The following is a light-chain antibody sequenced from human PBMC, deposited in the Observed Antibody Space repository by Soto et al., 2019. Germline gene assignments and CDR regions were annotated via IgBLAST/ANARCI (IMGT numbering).Light chain of an antibody. J-gene: IGKJ1*01. Sequence: DIQMTQSPSTLSASVEDRVTITCRASQSVITSLAWYQHKPGKAPKLLIYKASSLESGVPSRFSGSGSGTEFTLTISSLQPDDFATYYCQQYNSYSRTFGQGTKVDIK. CDR2: KAS. CDR3: QQYNSYSRT. CDR1: QSVITS. V-gene: IGKV1-5*03.